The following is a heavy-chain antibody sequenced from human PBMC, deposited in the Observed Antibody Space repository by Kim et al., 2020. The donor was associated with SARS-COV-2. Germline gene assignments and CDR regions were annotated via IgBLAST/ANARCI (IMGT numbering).Heavy chain of an antibody. CDR3: ASYHSGPGSEGAFDI. D-gene: IGHD2-15*01. Sequence: GESLKISCKGSGYSFTSYWIGWVRQMPGKGLEWMGIIYPGDSDTRYSPSFQGQVTISADKSISTAYLQWSSLKASDTAMYYCASYHSGPGSEGAFDIWGQGTMVTVSS. V-gene: IGHV5-51*01. CDR2: IYPGDSDT. J-gene: IGHJ3*02. CDR1: GYSFTSYW.